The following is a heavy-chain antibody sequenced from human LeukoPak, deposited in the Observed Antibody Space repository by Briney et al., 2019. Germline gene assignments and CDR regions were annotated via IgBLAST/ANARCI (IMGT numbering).Heavy chain of an antibody. CDR1: GYTFTSYA. V-gene: IGHV7-4-1*02. Sequence: ASVNVSCKASGYTFTSYAMNWVGQAAGQGLAWMGWINTNTGNPTYAQGFTGRFVFSLDTSVSTAYLQISSLKAEDTAVYYCAKQLTTVADHDAFDIWGQGTMVTVSS. CDR3: AKQLTTVADHDAFDI. D-gene: IGHD4-23*01. CDR2: INTNTGNP. J-gene: IGHJ3*02.